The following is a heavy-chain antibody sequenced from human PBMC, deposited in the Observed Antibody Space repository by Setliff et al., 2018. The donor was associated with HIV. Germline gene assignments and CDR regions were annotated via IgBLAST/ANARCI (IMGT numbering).Heavy chain of an antibody. Sequence: SETLSLTCAVYGGSFSGYFWSWIRQPPGKGPEWIGDISQTGSTNYNPSLRSRVTISVDPSKNQFSMKLKSVTAADTAVYYCARTPFHCANGVCCFFEYWSHGAPVTDCS. CDR1: GGSFSGYF. D-gene: IGHD2-8*01. CDR2: ISQTGST. V-gene: IGHV4-34*01. CDR3: ARTPFHCANGVCCFFEY. J-gene: IGHJ4*01.